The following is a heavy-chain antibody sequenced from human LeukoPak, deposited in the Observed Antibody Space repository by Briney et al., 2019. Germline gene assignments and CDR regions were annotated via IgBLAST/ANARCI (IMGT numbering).Heavy chain of an antibody. CDR1: GGSMNSGNYY. J-gene: IGHJ6*03. V-gene: IGHV4-31*03. CDR3: ASSAATYYSYFYYYMGV. D-gene: IGHD6-25*01. Sequence: PSQTLSLTCRVSGGSMNSGNYYWSWIRQHPGRGLEWIGYIYSSGTTYYNPSLKSRVTISVDTSKNQFSLILSSVTAADTAVHYCASSAATYYSYFYYYMGVWGNGTTVTVSS. CDR2: IYSSGTT.